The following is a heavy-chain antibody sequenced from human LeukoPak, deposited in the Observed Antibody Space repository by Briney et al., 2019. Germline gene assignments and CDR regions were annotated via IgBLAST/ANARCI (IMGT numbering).Heavy chain of an antibody. CDR3: ARDNSFSGSRYYYYMDV. J-gene: IGHJ6*03. CDR2: INPIFGVA. CDR1: GGTFSSYG. V-gene: IGHV1-69*04. D-gene: IGHD1-26*01. Sequence: SVKVSCKASGGTFSSYGISWVRQAPGQGLEWMGRINPIFGVANYAQKFQGRLTITADKSTSTAYMELNSLRSEDTAIYYCARDNSFSGSRYYYYMDVWGKRTTVTVSS.